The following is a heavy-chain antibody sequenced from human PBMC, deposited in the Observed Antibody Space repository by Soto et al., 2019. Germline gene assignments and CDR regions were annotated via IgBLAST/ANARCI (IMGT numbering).Heavy chain of an antibody. CDR1: GASISSGDYY. V-gene: IGHV4-30-4*01. J-gene: IGHJ5*02. CDR3: ASIVGATSGWFDP. D-gene: IGHD1-26*01. CDR2: IYYSGST. Sequence: QVQLQESGPGLVKPSQTLSLTCTVSGASISSGDYYWSWIRQPPGKGLEWIGYIYYSGSTYYNPSLKSRLSMSVDTSKNQFSLKLSSVTAADMAVYYCASIVGATSGWFDPWGQGTLVTVSS.